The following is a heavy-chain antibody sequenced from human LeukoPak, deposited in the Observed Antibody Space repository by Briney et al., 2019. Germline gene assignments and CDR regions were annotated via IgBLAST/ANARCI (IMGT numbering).Heavy chain of an antibody. CDR1: GGSISSGDYY. CDR2: IYYSGST. J-gene: IGHJ4*02. D-gene: IGHD6-13*01. Sequence: SETLSLTCTVSGGSISSGDYYWSWIRQPPGKGLEWIGYIYYSGSTYYNPSLKSRVTISVDTSKNQFSLKLSSVTAADTAVYYCARVTSSPAGTGLYYWGQGNPGHRLL. V-gene: IGHV4-30-4*01. CDR3: ARVTSSPAGTGLYY.